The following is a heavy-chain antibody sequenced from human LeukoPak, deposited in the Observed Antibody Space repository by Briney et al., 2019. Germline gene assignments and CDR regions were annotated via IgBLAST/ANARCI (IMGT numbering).Heavy chain of an antibody. CDR1: GFTFSSYA. CDR2: INHSGST. V-gene: IGHV4-34*01. CDR3: ARQLRGGFRSFDY. J-gene: IGHJ4*02. D-gene: IGHD3-16*01. Sequence: GSLRLSCAASGFTFSSYAMSWVRQAPGKGLEWIGEINHSGSTNYNPSLKSRVTISVDTSKNQFSLKLSSVTAADTAVYYCARQLRGGFRSFDYWGQGTLVTVSS.